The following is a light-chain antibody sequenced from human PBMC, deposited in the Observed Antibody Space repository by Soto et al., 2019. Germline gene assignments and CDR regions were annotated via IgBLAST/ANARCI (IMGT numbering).Light chain of an antibody. V-gene: IGLV8-61*01. Sequence: QTVVTQEPSFSVSAGGKVTLTCGLSSGSVSTSNYPSWYQQTPGQAPRTLIYSTNTRSSGVPDRFSGSILGNKAALTITGAQADDESDYYCVLYMGSGISVFGGGTKLTVL. J-gene: IGLJ2*01. CDR2: STN. CDR3: VLYMGSGISV. CDR1: SGSVSTSNY.